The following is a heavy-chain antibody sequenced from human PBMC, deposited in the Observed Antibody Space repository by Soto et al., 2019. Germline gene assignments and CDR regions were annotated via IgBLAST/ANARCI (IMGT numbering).Heavy chain of an antibody. D-gene: IGHD6-13*01. V-gene: IGHV4-59*01. CDR1: GGSISSYY. CDR3: ARAYSSSWPGYYYYGMDV. Sequence: PSETLSLTCTVSGGSISSYYWSWIRQPPGQGLEWIGYIYYSGSTNYNPSLKSRVTISVDTSKNQFSLKLSSVTAADTAVYYCARAYSSSWPGYYYYGMDVWGQGTTVTVSS. CDR2: IYYSGST. J-gene: IGHJ6*02.